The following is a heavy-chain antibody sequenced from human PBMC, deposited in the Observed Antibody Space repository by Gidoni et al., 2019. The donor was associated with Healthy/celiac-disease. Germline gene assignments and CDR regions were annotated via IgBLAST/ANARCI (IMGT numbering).Heavy chain of an antibody. CDR2: ISGSGCST. CDR3: AKWSVLEGFDY. J-gene: IGHJ4*02. CDR1: GFTFSSYA. Sequence: EVQLLESGGGWVQPGGSLRLSCEASGFTFSSYAMSWVRQAPGKGLEWVSAISGSGCSTYYADSVKGRFTSSRDNSKNTLYLQMNSLRAEDTAVYYCAKWSVLEGFDYWGQGTLVTVSS. V-gene: IGHV3-23*01. D-gene: IGHD3-3*02.